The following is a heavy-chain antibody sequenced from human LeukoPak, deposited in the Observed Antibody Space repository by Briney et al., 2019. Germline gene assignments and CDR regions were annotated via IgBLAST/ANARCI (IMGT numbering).Heavy chain of an antibody. CDR2: IYYSGST. V-gene: IGHV4-59*01. Sequence: SETLSLTCTVSGGSIRGLYWSWIRQPPGKGLEWIGYIYYSGSTTYNPSLKSRVTISVDTSENQFSLRLRSVTAADTALYYCARGYAYGDTGSFDYWGQGALVTVSS. D-gene: IGHD4-17*01. CDR3: ARGYAYGDTGSFDY. J-gene: IGHJ4*02. CDR1: GGSIRGLY.